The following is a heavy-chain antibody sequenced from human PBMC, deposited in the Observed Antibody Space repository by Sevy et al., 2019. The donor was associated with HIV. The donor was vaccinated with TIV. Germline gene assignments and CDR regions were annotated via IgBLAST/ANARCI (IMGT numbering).Heavy chain of an antibody. CDR1: GFTFSSYS. Sequence: GGSLRLSCAASGFTFSSYSMNWVHQAPWKGLEWVSSISSSSSYIYYADSVKGRFTISRDNAKNSLYLQMNSLRAEDTAVYYCARGSGWFDPWGQGTLVTVSS. CDR2: ISSSSSYI. CDR3: ARGSGWFDP. J-gene: IGHJ5*02. D-gene: IGHD2-15*01. V-gene: IGHV3-21*01.